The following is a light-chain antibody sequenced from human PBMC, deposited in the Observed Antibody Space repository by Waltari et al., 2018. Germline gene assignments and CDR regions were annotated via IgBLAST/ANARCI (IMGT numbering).Light chain of an antibody. CDR3: AAWDDSLHAYV. J-gene: IGLJ1*01. V-gene: IGLV1-44*01. CDR1: DSTVAVNP. Sequence: QSFLTQPPSASGTPGQKATISCSGSDSTVAVNPVNWYQQFPETAPKLLISSHHQRPSGLPGRSSGSKSGTSASLSISGLQSADEAVYYCAAWDDSLHAYVFGAGTEVTV. CDR2: SHH.